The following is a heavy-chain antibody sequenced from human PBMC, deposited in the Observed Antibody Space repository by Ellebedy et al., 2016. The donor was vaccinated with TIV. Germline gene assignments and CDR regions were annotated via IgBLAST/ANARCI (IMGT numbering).Heavy chain of an antibody. CDR3: ARHTGATRQFDY. V-gene: IGHV3-21*01. CDR2: ISSSSNYM. D-gene: IGHD1-26*01. CDR1: GFTFSSYW. Sequence: GESLKISCAASGFTFSSYWLHWVRQAPGKGLEWVSSISSSSNYMPYADSVKGRFTISRDNAKNSLYLQMNSLRAEDTAVYYCARHTGATRQFDYWGQGTLVTVSS. J-gene: IGHJ4*02.